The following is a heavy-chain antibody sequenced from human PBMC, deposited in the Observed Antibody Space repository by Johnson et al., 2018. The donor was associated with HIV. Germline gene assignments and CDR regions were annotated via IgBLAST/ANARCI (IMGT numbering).Heavy chain of an antibody. D-gene: IGHD3-22*01. Sequence: QLVESGGVLVQPGGSLRLSCTSSAFTFSGYAMHWVRQAPGKGLEWVAGIKYDGSGKFCVDSVKGRFTISRDNSKNTLYLQMNSLRAEDTAVYYCARDRSITMIVVVSGAFDIWGQGTMVTVSS. CDR1: AFTFSGYA. CDR2: IKYDGSGK. V-gene: IGHV3-30*07. CDR3: ARDRSITMIVVVSGAFDI. J-gene: IGHJ3*02.